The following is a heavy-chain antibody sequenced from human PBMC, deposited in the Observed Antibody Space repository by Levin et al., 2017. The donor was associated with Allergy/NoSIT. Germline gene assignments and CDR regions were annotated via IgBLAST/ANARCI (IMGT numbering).Heavy chain of an antibody. V-gene: IGHV4-39*01. D-gene: IGHD3-10*01. CDR3: ARPRTYYYGSGSYYRGNDAFDS. CDR1: GGSISSSSYY. CDR2: IYYSGST. Sequence: SETLSLTCTVSGGSISSSSYYWGWIRQPPGKGLEWIGSIYYSGSTYYNPSLKSRVTISVDTSKNQFSLKLSSVTAADTAVYYCARPRTYYYGSGSYYRGNDAFDSWGQGTMVTVSS. J-gene: IGHJ3*02.